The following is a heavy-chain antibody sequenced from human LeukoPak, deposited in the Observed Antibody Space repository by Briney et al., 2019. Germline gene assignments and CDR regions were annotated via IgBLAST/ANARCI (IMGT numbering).Heavy chain of an antibody. Sequence: ASVKVSCKASGYTFTSYGISWVRQAPGQGLEWMGWISAYNGNTNYAQELQGRVTMTTDTSTSTAYMELRSLRSDDTAVYYCARAPGYCSSTSCSKYYYYYYMDVWGKGTTVTVSS. V-gene: IGHV1-18*01. D-gene: IGHD2-2*01. J-gene: IGHJ6*03. CDR1: GYTFTSYG. CDR3: ARAPGYCSSTSCSKYYYYYYMDV. CDR2: ISAYNGNT.